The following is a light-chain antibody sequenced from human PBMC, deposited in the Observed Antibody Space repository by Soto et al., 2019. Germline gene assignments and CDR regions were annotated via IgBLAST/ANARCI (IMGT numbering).Light chain of an antibody. Sequence: QSALTQPASVSGSPGQSITISCTGTSSDVGGYNSVSWYQQHPGKAPKLMIYEVSNRPSGVSNRFSGSKSGNTASLTISGLQAEVEADYYCSSYTSSSSWVFGGGTKLTVL. V-gene: IGLV2-14*01. CDR1: SSDVGGYNS. CDR3: SSYTSSSSWV. CDR2: EVS. J-gene: IGLJ3*02.